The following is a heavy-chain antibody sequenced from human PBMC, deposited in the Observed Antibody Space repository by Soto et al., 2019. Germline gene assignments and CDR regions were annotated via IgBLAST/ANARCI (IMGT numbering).Heavy chain of an antibody. V-gene: IGHV3-30-3*01. D-gene: IGHD3-22*01. CDR1: GFTFSNYA. CDR3: ARDYYKYYDSSGYYRSPAY. J-gene: IGHJ4*02. CDR2: IGYDGSYK. Sequence: GGSLILSCAASGFTFSNYAMNWVRQAPGRGLEWVAVIGYDGSYKYYVDYVKGRFTISRDNSKNTLYLQMNSLRAEDTAVYYCARDYYKYYDSSGYYRSPAYWGQGTLVTVSS.